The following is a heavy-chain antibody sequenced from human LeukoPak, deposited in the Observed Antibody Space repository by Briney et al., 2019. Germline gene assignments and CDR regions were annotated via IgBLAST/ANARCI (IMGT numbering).Heavy chain of an antibody. D-gene: IGHD3-16*01. CDR2: IEQDGTEK. Sequence: GGSLRLSCAASGFTFTTYWMSWVRHAPGKGLEWVANIEQDGTEKYYVDSVKGRFTISRDNAKKSLYLEMNSLRAEDTAVYYCARDRLGAEYDYWGQGTLVTVSS. J-gene: IGHJ4*02. CDR3: ARDRLGAEYDY. CDR1: GFTFTTYW. V-gene: IGHV3-7*01.